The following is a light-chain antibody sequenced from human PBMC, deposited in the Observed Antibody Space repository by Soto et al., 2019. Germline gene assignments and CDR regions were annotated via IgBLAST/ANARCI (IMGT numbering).Light chain of an antibody. J-gene: IGKJ5*01. CDR3: QQYGGSPIT. CDR2: DTS. Sequence: EIVLTQSPATLSLSPGERATLSRGASEGVSSSYVAWYQQKPGLAPRLLIHDTSSRATGIPDRFSGRKSGTDFTLTIRRVEPEDAAVYYCQQYGGSPITFGQGTRLEIK. CDR1: EGVSSSY. V-gene: IGKV3D-20*01.